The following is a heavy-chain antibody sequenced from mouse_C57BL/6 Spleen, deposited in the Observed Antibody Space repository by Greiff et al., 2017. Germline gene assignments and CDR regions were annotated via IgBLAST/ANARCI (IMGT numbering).Heavy chain of an antibody. CDR2: IDPSDSYT. CDR3: ARSPPRYGSSEEPIRFDY. V-gene: IGHV1-50*01. Sequence: QVQLQQPGAELVKPGASVKLSCKASGYTFTSYWMQWVKQRPGQGLEWIGEIDPSDSYTNYNQKFKGKATLTVDTSSSTAYMQLSSLPSEDSAVYYCARSPPRYGSSEEPIRFDYWGQGTTLTVSS. D-gene: IGHD1-1*01. J-gene: IGHJ2*01. CDR1: GYTFTSYW.